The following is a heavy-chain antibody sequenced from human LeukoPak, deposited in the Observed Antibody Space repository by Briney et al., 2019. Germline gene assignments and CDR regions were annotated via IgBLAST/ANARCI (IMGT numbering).Heavy chain of an antibody. J-gene: IGHJ5*02. CDR2: ISSSGSTI. CDR3: ARDGVDIVVVPAAVWFDP. CDR1: GFTFSDYY. V-gene: IGHV3-11*04. Sequence: PGGSLRLSCAASGFTFSDYYMSWIRQAPGKGLEWVSYISSSGSTIYYADSVRGRFTISRDNAKNSLYLQMNSLRAEDTAVYYCARDGVDIVVVPAAVWFDPWGQGTLVTVSS. D-gene: IGHD2-2*03.